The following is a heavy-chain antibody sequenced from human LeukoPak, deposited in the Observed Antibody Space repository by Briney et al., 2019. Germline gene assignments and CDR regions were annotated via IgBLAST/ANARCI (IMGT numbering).Heavy chain of an antibody. D-gene: IGHD6-19*01. V-gene: IGHV3-48*01. Sequence: PGRSLSPSCAPSAFTSSSYSMNWVRHAPGEGRECVLYISIISSPIYHADCVKGRFTISRDNGKNSLYLQMDSLRAEDTAVDYCARDLGYSSNTYNLFDPWGQGTLVTVSS. J-gene: IGHJ5*02. CDR2: ISIISSPI. CDR3: ARDLGYSSNTYNLFDP. CDR1: AFTSSSYS.